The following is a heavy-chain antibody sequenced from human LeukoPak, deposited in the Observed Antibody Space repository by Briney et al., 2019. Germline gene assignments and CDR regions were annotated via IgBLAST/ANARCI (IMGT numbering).Heavy chain of an antibody. Sequence: GGSLRLSCAASGFTFSDYYMSWIRQAPGKGLEWVSYISSSGSTIYYADSVKGRFTTSRDNAKNSLHLQMNSLRAEDTAVYYCARETGWLRYGNNYWGQGTLVTVSS. CDR2: ISSSGSTI. CDR3: ARETGWLRYGNNY. V-gene: IGHV3-11*01. D-gene: IGHD5-12*01. CDR1: GFTFSDYY. J-gene: IGHJ4*02.